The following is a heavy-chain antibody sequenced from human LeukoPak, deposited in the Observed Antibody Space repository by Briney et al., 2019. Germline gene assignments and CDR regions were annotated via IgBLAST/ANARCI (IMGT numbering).Heavy chain of an antibody. Sequence: PGGSLRLSCAASGFTLRPYAMHWVRQAPGKGLEYVASISGDGGTISYPDSVKGRFAISRDNSKNTVYLQMGRLRTEDMGVYHCARMATGAAGGALDVWGQGTTVIVS. CDR3: ARMATGAAGGALDV. J-gene: IGHJ6*02. CDR1: GFTLRPYA. V-gene: IGHV3-64*02. D-gene: IGHD1-1*01. CDR2: ISGDGGTI.